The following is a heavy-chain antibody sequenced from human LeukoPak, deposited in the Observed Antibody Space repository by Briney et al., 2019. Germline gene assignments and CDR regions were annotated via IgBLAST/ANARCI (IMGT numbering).Heavy chain of an antibody. Sequence: GGSLRLSCVASGFTFSSYSMHWVRQAPGKGLEWVAVIWYDGSNKYYADSVKGRFTISRDNSKNTLYLQMNSLRAEDTAVYYCARGSNYFDYWGQGTLVTVSS. J-gene: IGHJ4*02. CDR3: ARGSNYFDY. CDR1: GFTFSSYS. V-gene: IGHV3-33*08. CDR2: IWYDGSNK.